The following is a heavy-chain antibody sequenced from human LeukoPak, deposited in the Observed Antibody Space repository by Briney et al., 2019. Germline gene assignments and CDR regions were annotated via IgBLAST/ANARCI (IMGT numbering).Heavy chain of an antibody. CDR2: MYHSGST. CDR3: ARSPGGMDV. J-gene: IGHJ6*04. V-gene: IGHV4-38-2*01. Sequence: SETLSLTCAVSGYSISSGYYWGWIRQPPGKGLERIGSMYHSGSTYYTPSLKSRFTLSVDTSKSQFSLKPSSVTAADTAVYYCARSPGGMDVWGKGTTVTVSS. CDR1: GYSISSGYY.